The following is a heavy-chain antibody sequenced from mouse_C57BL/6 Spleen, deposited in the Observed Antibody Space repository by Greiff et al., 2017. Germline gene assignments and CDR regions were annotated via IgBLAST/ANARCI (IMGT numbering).Heavy chain of an antibody. Sequence: QVQLQQPGAELVRPGSSVKLSCKASGYTFTSYWMHWVKQRPIQGLEWIGNIDPSDSETHYNQQFKDKATLTVYKSSSTAYMQLSSLTSEDSAVYYCASSTPSYCDYWGQGTPLTVSS. CDR1: GYTFTSYW. CDR3: ASSTPSYCDY. V-gene: IGHV1-52*01. D-gene: IGHD5-1*01. CDR2: IDPSDSET. J-gene: IGHJ2*01.